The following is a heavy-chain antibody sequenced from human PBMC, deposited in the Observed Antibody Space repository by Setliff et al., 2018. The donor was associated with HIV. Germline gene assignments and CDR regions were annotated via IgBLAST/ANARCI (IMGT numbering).Heavy chain of an antibody. J-gene: IGHJ6*03. V-gene: IGHV3-21*01. CDR3: ARDGGSYYYYYYYMDV. Sequence: PGGSLRLSCAASGFTFSSYSMNWVRQAPGKGLEWVSSISSSSTHIYYADSVKGRFTISRDNAKNSLYLQMNSLRAEDTAVYYCARDGGSYYYYYYYMDVWGKGTTVTV. CDR2: ISSSSTHI. D-gene: IGHD1-26*01. CDR1: GFTFSSYS.